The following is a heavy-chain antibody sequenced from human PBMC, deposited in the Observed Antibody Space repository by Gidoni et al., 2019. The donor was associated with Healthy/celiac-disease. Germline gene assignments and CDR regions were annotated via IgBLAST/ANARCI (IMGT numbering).Heavy chain of an antibody. CDR2: INPSGGST. D-gene: IGHD2-21*01. V-gene: IGHV1-46*01. CDR3: ESGAKTAQSGDFDY. CDR1: GYTFTSYY. J-gene: IGHJ4*02. Sequence: HVLLLQSGSEVNKPVSSVMVSCKASGYTFTSYYMHWVRQAHGQGLEWMGIINPSGGSTSYAQKFQGRVTMNRDKSTSTVYMEMSSLRYEDTAVYYCESGAKTAQSGDFDYWGQGTLVTVSS.